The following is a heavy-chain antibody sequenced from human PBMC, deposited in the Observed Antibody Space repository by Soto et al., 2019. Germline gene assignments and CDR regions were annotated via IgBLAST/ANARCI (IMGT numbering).Heavy chain of an antibody. CDR3: AREDSNYVQGLTG. Sequence: QVQLVQSGAEVKKPGSSVKVSCKASGGTFSSYTISWVRQAPGQGLEWMGRIIPILGIANYAQKFQGRVTITADKSTATAYMELSSLRSEDTAVYYWAREDSNYVQGLTGWGQGNRVTVSS. J-gene: IGHJ4*02. V-gene: IGHV1-69*08. D-gene: IGHD4-4*01. CDR1: GGTFSSYT. CDR2: IIPILGIA.